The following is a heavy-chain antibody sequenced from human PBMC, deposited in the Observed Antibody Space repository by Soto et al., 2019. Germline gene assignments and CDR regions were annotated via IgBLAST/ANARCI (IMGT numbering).Heavy chain of an antibody. CDR2: IDAAGDT. D-gene: IGHD4-17*01. J-gene: IGHJ3*01. V-gene: IGHV3-13*01. Sequence: EVQLVESGGGLVQPGGSLRLSCAASGFTFSSYDMHWVRQATGQSLEWVSAIDAAGDTYYPDSVKGRFTISRENARDFLYLQMNSLRAGDTAVYYCARGATVTSYSFDVWGRGTMVTVSS. CDR3: ARGATVTSYSFDV. CDR1: GFTFSSYD.